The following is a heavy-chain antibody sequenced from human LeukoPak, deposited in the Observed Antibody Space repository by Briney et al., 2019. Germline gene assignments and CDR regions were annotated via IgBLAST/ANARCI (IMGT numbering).Heavy chain of an antibody. V-gene: IGHV3-23*01. Sequence: GGSLRLFCAASGFIFGSYAMNWVRQAPGEGLEWVSILSANGGKTFYADSVKGRFTISGDNSKNTLYLQMNSLRAEDTAVYYCAKGKDCANGVCRTFDYWGQGTLVAVSS. CDR1: GFIFGSYA. CDR2: LSANGGKT. CDR3: AKGKDCANGVCRTFDY. J-gene: IGHJ4*02. D-gene: IGHD2-8*01.